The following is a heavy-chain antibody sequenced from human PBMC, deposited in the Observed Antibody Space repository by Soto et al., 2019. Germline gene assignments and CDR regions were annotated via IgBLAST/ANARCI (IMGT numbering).Heavy chain of an antibody. CDR2: IYYSGST. J-gene: IGHJ4*02. Sequence: SETLSLTCTVSGGSISSYYWSWIRQPPGKGLEWIGYIYYSGSTNYNPSLKSRVTISVDTSKNQFSLKLSSVTAADTAVYYCARGIRLDNFDYWGQGTLVTVSS. CDR1: GGSISSYY. D-gene: IGHD3-3*02. CDR3: ARGIRLDNFDY. V-gene: IGHV4-59*01.